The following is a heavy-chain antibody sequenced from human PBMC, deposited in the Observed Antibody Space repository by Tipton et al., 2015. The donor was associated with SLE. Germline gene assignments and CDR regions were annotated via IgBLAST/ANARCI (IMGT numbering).Heavy chain of an antibody. CDR1: GFSVGDYA. J-gene: IGHJ5*02. V-gene: IGHV3-23*01. CDR2: LTRTGDST. D-gene: IGHD3-10*01. Sequence: SLRLSCAVSGFSVGDYAMSWVRQAPGKGLEWVSSLTRTGDSTYYADSVKGRSITSRDSSKNTLYLEMSSLRAEDTAVYYCVAEFGELSPDPWGQGTLVIVSS. CDR3: VAEFGELSPDP.